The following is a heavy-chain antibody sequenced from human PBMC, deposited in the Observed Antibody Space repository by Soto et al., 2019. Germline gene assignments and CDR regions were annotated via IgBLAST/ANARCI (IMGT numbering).Heavy chain of an antibody. Sequence: SVKVSCKASGFTFTSSAVQWVRQARGQRLEWIGWIVVGSGNTNYAQKFQERVTITRDMSTSTAYMELSSLRSEDTAVYYCAADPWFGEQYYYGMDVWGQGTTVTVSS. CDR3: AADPWFGEQYYYGMDV. V-gene: IGHV1-58*01. CDR2: IVVGSGNT. D-gene: IGHD3-10*01. CDR1: GFTFTSSA. J-gene: IGHJ6*02.